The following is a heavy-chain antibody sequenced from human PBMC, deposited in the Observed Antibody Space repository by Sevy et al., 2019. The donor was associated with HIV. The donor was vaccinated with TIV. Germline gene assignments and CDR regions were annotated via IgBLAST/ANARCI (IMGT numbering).Heavy chain of an antibody. J-gene: IGHJ4*02. CDR3: ARDRGGDLDY. CDR1: GFTFSDHY. CDR2: ISSGGSTK. Sequence: GGSLRLSCAASGFTFSDHYMSWIRQAPGKGLEWVSFISSGGSTKYYGDSVRGRFTISRDNAKNSLYLQMNSLRAEDTAVYYCARDRGGDLDYWGQGTLVTVSS. V-gene: IGHV3-11*01. D-gene: IGHD2-21*02.